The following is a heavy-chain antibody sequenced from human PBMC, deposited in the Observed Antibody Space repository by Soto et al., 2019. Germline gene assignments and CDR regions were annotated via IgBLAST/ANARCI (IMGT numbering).Heavy chain of an antibody. CDR1: GYTFTGYY. D-gene: IGHD2-15*01. CDR2: INPNSGGT. Sequence: ASVKVSCKASGYTFTGYYVHWVRQAPGQGLEWTGWINPNSGGTNYAQNFQGWVTMTRDTSISTAYMELSRLTSDDTAVYYCGRGAQYCSGDKCYYHYYGLDVWG. CDR3: GRGAQYCSGDKCYYHYYGLDV. J-gene: IGHJ6*02. V-gene: IGHV1-2*04.